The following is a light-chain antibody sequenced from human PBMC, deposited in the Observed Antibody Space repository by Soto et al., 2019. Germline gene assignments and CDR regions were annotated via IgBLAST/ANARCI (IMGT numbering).Light chain of an antibody. Sequence: QSALTQPASVSGSPGQSITISCTGTSRDVGGYSYVSWYQQHPGKAPKLMIYDVNNRPSGVSDRFSGSKSGNTASLTISGLQAEDESDYYCCSCTSYSTRVFGGGTKLTVL. V-gene: IGLV2-14*03. CDR1: SRDVGGYSY. CDR2: DVN. J-gene: IGLJ3*02. CDR3: CSCTSYSTRV.